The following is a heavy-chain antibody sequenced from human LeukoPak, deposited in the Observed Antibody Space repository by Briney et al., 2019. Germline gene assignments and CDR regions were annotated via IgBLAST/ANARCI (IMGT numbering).Heavy chain of an antibody. CDR1: GFTFSSYG. J-gene: IGHJ3*02. Sequence: ERSLRLACAASGFTFSSYGVHWVRQAPGKGLVWVAFISYDGSSKYHTDSVKGRFTISRDNSKNTVYLQMNSLRAEDTAVYYCVKVENSLGFGGMSDAFDIWGQGTMVTVSS. CDR3: VKVENSLGFGGMSDAFDI. CDR2: ISYDGSSK. V-gene: IGHV3-33*06. D-gene: IGHD3-10*01.